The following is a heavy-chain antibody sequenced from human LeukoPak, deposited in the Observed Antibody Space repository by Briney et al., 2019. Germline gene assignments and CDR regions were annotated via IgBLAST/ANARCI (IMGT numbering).Heavy chain of an antibody. CDR2: ISGTGSST. CDR3: ARDCSGYYCFDN. CDR1: GFTFSTYN. D-gene: IGHD5-12*01. J-gene: IGHJ4*02. V-gene: IGHV3-48*01. Sequence: PGGSLRLSCAASGFTFSTYNMNWVRQAPGKGLEWVSSISGTGSSTYYTDSVKGRFTISRDNAKNSLYLQMNSLRAEDTAIYYCARDCSGYYCFDNWGQGTLVTVSS.